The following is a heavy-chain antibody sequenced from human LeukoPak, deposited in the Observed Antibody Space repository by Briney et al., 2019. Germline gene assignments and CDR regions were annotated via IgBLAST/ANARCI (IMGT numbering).Heavy chain of an antibody. CDR1: GGSISSYH. Sequence: SETLSLTCTVSGGSISSYHWNWIRQPAGKGPEWIGRIYSSGSTNYNPSLKSRVTISVDNSKNQFSLKLSSVTAADTAVYYCARAKVGAPNAFDLWGQGTMVTVSS. CDR3: ARAKVGAPNAFDL. CDR2: IYSSGST. D-gene: IGHD1-26*01. V-gene: IGHV4-4*07. J-gene: IGHJ3*01.